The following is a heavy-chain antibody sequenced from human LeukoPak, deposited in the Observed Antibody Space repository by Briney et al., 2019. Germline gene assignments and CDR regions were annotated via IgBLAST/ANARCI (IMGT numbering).Heavy chain of an antibody. Sequence: SETLSLTCSVSDHSISSGYYWGWIRQPPGKGLEWIGSIYHRGSTYYNPSLKSRATISVDTSKIQFSLKLTSVTAADTPVYYCARGDYDTSGFYYFDYWGQGTLVTVSS. CDR2: IYHRGST. CDR3: ARGDYDTSGFYYFDY. V-gene: IGHV4-38-2*02. CDR1: DHSISSGYY. J-gene: IGHJ4*02. D-gene: IGHD3-22*01.